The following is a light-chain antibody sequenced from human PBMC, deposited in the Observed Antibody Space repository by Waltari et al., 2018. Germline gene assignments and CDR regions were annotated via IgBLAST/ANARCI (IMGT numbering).Light chain of an antibody. V-gene: IGKV3-20*01. CDR2: DAS. Sequence: DIVLTQSPGTLSSSPGERATLSCRASQSVSRTLAWYQQKPGQAPRLLIYDASTRAAGIPDRFSGSGSGTDFSLTIGRLEPEDFAVYYCQKYGTLPATFGQGTKVEIK. J-gene: IGKJ1*01. CDR1: QSVSRT. CDR3: QKYGTLPAT.